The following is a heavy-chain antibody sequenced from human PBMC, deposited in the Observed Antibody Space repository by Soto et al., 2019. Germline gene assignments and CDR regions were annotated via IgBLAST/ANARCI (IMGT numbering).Heavy chain of an antibody. CDR3: AKDRREVVVAAPFDY. V-gene: IGHV3-66*02. D-gene: IGHD2-15*01. CDR1: GVTVSSNY. CDR2: IYSGGST. J-gene: IGHJ4*02. Sequence: PGGSLRLSCAASGVTVSSNYMSWVRQAPGKGLEWVVVIYSGGSTYYADSVKGRFTISRDNSKNTLYLQMNSLRAEDTAVYYCAKDRREVVVAAPFDYWGQGTLVTVSS.